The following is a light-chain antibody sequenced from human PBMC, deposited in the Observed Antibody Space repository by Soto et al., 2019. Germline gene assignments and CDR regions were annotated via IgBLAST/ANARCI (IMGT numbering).Light chain of an antibody. V-gene: IGKV3-20*01. CDR3: QPYGRSPIT. CDR1: QSVSSSY. Sequence: EIVLTQSPGTLSLSPGERATLSCRASQSVSSSYLAWYQQKPGQAPRLLIYGASSRATGIPDRFSGSGSGTDFTLTISRLEPEDFEVYYCQPYGRSPITLGPGTRLEIK. CDR2: GAS. J-gene: IGKJ5*01.